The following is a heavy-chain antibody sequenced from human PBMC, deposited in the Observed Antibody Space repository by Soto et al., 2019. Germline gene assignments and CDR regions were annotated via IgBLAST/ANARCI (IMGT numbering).Heavy chain of an antibody. CDR1: GFIFDSYA. CDR3: GGGPDYRNNYYYGMDV. CDR2: ISGSGHNT. D-gene: IGHD3-10*01. Sequence: GSLRLSCTASGFIFDSYAMSWVRQAPGKGLECISTISGSGHNTYYADSVKGRFTISRDSSKDTVYLQMYNLRADDTAVYFCGGGPDYRNNYYYGMDVWGQGTTVTVSS. J-gene: IGHJ6*02. V-gene: IGHV3-23*01.